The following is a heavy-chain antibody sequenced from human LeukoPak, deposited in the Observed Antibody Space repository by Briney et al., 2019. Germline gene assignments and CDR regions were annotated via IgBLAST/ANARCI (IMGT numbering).Heavy chain of an antibody. CDR1: GFTFSSYW. J-gene: IGHJ4*02. V-gene: IGHV3-7*03. CDR2: IKQDGSEK. CDR3: ARDQDYSYFDY. D-gene: IGHD2-15*01. Sequence: GGSLRLSRAASGFTFSSYWMSWVRQAPGKGLEWVANIKQDGSEKYYVDSVKGRFTISRDNAKNSLYLQMNSLRAEDTAVYYCARDQDYSYFDYWGQGTLVTVSS.